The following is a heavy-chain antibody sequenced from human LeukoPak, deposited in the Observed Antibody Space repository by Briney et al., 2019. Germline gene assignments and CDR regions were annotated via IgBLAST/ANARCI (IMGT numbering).Heavy chain of an antibody. J-gene: IGHJ4*02. D-gene: IGHD6-13*01. CDR1: GFTFSSYG. V-gene: IGHV3-33*01. CDR3: ATELKKIAAAGAAFDY. CDR2: IWYDGSNK. Sequence: AGSLRLSCAASGFTFSSYGMHWVRQAPGKGLEWVAVIWYDGSNKYYADSVKGRFTISRDNSKNTLYLQMNSLRAEDTAVYYCATELKKIAAAGAAFDYWGQGTLVTVSS.